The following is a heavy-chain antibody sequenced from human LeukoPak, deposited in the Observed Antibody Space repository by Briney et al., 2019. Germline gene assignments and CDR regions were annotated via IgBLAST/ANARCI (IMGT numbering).Heavy chain of an antibody. CDR2: IYSGGST. CDR3: ARGLLEYQLLGLGY. CDR1: GFTVSSNY. Sequence: GGSLRLSRAASGFTVSSNYMSWVRQAPGKGLEWVSVIYSGGSTYYADSVKGRFTISRDNSKNTLYLQMNSLRAEDTAVYYCARGLLEYQLLGLGYWGQGTLVTVSS. J-gene: IGHJ4*02. D-gene: IGHD2-2*01. V-gene: IGHV3-66*01.